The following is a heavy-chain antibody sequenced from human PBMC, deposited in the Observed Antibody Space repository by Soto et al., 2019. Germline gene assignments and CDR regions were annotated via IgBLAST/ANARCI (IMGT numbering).Heavy chain of an antibody. V-gene: IGHV4-59*01. CDR3: ARTDTAMAANDY. CDR2: IYYSGST. CDR1: GGSISSYY. J-gene: IGHJ4*02. Sequence: PSETLSLTCTVSGGSISSYYWSWIRQLPGKGLEWIGYIYYSGSTNYNPSLKSRVAISVDTSKNQFSLKLSSVTAADTAVYYCARTDTAMAANDYWGQGTLVTSPQ. D-gene: IGHD5-18*01.